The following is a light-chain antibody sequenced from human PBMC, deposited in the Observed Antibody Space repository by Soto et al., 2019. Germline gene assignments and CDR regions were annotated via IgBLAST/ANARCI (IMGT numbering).Light chain of an antibody. CDR3: QHYVTSLAT. CDR2: GAS. V-gene: IGKV3-20*01. Sequence: EIVLTQSPGTLSLSPGERATLSCRASQSVSSSYLAWYQQKPGQAPRLLIYGASSRATGIPDRFSGSGSGTDFTLTISRLEPEDFAVYYCQHYVTSLATFXQGTKVDIK. J-gene: IGKJ1*01. CDR1: QSVSSSY.